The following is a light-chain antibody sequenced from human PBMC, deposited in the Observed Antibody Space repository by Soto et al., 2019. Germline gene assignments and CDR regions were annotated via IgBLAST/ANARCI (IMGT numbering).Light chain of an antibody. CDR3: QQYDNLPYT. CDR2: DAS. J-gene: IGKJ2*01. CDR1: QAISNY. Sequence: DIQMTQSPSSLSASVGDRVTITCQASQAISNYLNWYQQKPGKAPKLLIYDASNLETGVPSRFSGIGSGTDFTFTISILQPEDIATYYCQQYDNLPYTFGQGTKLEIK. V-gene: IGKV1-33*01.